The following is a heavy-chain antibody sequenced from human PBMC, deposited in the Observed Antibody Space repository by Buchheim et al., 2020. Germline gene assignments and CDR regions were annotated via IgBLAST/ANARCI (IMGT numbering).Heavy chain of an antibody. CDR2: ISYDGSNK. D-gene: IGHD3-22*01. CDR1: GFTFSSYG. CDR3: AKDLGAGDSSGYYRPSYYYYGMDV. Sequence: QVQLVESGGGVVQPGRSLRLSCAASGFTFSSYGMHWVRQAPGKGLEWVAVISYDGSNKYYADSVKGRFTISRDNSKNTLYLQMNSLRAEDTAVYYCAKDLGAGDSSGYYRPSYYYYGMDVWGQGTT. J-gene: IGHJ6*02. V-gene: IGHV3-30*18.